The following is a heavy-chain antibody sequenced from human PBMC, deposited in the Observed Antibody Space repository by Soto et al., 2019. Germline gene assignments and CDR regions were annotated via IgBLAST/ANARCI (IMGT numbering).Heavy chain of an antibody. CDR3: ARVDTYYYDSSGYFDI. V-gene: IGHV1-69*13. CDR2: IIPIFGTA. CDR1: GGTFSSYA. D-gene: IGHD3-22*01. J-gene: IGHJ3*02. Sequence: ASVKVSCKASGGTFSSYAISWVRQAPGQGLEWMGGIIPIFGTANYAQKFQGRVTITADESTSTAYMELSSLRSEDTAVYYCARVDTYYYDSSGYFDIWGQGTMVTVSS.